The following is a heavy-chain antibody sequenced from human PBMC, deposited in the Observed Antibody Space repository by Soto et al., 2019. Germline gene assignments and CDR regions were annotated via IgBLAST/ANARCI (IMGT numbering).Heavy chain of an antibody. CDR1: GFTFSNYA. Sequence: PGGSLRLSCAASGFTFSNYAMSWVRQAPGKALEWVSGISDSGGATYYADSVKGRFTISRDNSKNTLYLQMNSLRAEDTAVYYCAKDGYCISTNCLHGLSDIWGQGTMVTVSS. CDR3: AKDGYCISTNCLHGLSDI. J-gene: IGHJ3*02. CDR2: ISDSGGAT. D-gene: IGHD2-2*01. V-gene: IGHV3-23*01.